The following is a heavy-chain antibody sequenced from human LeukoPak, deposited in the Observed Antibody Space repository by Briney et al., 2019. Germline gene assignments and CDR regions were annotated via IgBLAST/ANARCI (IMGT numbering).Heavy chain of an antibody. CDR3: ARSPLYYAIDY. V-gene: IGHV3-9*01. Sequence: GGSLRLSCAASRFTFDDYAMHWVRQAPGQGLEWVSGISWNSGTIGYADSVKGRSTISRDNAKNTLYLQVNSLRAEDTAVYYCARSPLYYAIDYWGQGTLVTVSS. CDR1: RFTFDDYA. D-gene: IGHD3-10*01. J-gene: IGHJ4*02. CDR2: ISWNSGTI.